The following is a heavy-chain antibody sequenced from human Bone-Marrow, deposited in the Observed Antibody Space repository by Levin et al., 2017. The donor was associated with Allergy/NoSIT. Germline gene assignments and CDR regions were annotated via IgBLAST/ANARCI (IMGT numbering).Heavy chain of an antibody. CDR1: GGSISSGDYS. Sequence: LSQTLSLTCAVSGGSISSGDYSWSWIRQPPGSALEWIGYIFHSGGTDYNPSLKSRVTISRDTSKNHFSLNLTSVTAADTAVYYCARGVSSSQYGGGTYAFFDTWGQGTLVTVSS. CDR3: ARGVSSSQYGGGTYAFFDT. CDR2: IFHSGGT. J-gene: IGHJ4*02. V-gene: IGHV4-30-2*01. D-gene: IGHD3-16*01.